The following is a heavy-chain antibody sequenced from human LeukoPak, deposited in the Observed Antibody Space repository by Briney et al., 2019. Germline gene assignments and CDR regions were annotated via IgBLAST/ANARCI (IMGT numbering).Heavy chain of an antibody. CDR2: IYSGGSS. CDR1: GGSISSYY. Sequence: SETLSLTCTVSGGSISSYYWSWIRQPPGKGLEWIGYIYSGGSSNYNPSLKSRVTISIDTSKNQFSLRLSSVTAADTAVYYCARESQWYYGMDVWGQGTTVTVSS. D-gene: IGHD6-19*01. V-gene: IGHV4-59*01. J-gene: IGHJ6*02. CDR3: ARESQWYYGMDV.